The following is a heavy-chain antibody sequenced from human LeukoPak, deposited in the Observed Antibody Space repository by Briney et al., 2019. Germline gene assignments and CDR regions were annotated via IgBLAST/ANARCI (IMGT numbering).Heavy chain of an antibody. Sequence: ASVKVSFKASGYTFTIYDINWVRQATGQGLEWMGWMNPNSGNTGYAQKFQGRVTITRNTSISTAYMELSSLRSEDTAVYYCARVGVITTRHYGDYSLDYWGQGTLVTVSS. J-gene: IGHJ4*02. CDR3: ARVGVITTRHYGDYSLDY. CDR2: MNPNSGNT. D-gene: IGHD4-17*01. CDR1: GYTFTIYD. V-gene: IGHV1-8*03.